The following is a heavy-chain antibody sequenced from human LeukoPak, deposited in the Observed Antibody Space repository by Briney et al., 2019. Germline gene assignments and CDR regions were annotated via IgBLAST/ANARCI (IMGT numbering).Heavy chain of an antibody. D-gene: IGHD4-17*01. V-gene: IGHV1-18*01. CDR1: GYTFTSYG. J-gene: IGHJ6*02. CDR2: ISAYNGNT. CDR3: AREQIYGDKGAYGMDV. Sequence: ASVKVSCKASGYTFTSYGISWVRQAPGQGLEWMGWISAYNGNTNYAQKLQGRDTMTTDTSTSTAYMELRSLRSDDTAVYYCAREQIYGDKGAYGMDVWGQGTTVTVSS.